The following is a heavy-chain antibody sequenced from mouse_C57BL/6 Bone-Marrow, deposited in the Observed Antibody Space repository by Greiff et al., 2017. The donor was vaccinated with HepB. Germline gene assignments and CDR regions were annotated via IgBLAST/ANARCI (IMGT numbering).Heavy chain of an antibody. CDR1: GYSITSGYY. D-gene: IGHD2-4*01. V-gene: IGHV3-6*01. CDR2: ISYDGSN. CDR3: ARGRLRRGYAMDY. J-gene: IGHJ4*01. Sequence: EVQLQQSGPGLVKPSQSLSLTCSVTGYSITSGYYWNWIRQFPGNKLEWMGYISYDGSNNYNPSLKNRISITRDTSKNQFFLKLNSVTTEDTATYYCARGRLRRGYAMDYWGQGTSVTVSS.